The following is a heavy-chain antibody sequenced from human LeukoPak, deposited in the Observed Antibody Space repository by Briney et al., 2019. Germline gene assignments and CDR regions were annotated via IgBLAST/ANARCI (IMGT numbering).Heavy chain of an antibody. Sequence: GGSLRLSCAASGFTFSGSAMYWVRQASGKGLEWVGRIRSKANSYATAYAASVKGRFTISRDDSKNTAYLQMNSLKPEDTAVYYCTRHSSSWFHNWFDPWGQGTLVTVSS. CDR1: GFTFSGSA. CDR3: TRHSSSWFHNWFDP. V-gene: IGHV3-73*01. J-gene: IGHJ5*02. CDR2: IRSKANSYAT. D-gene: IGHD6-13*01.